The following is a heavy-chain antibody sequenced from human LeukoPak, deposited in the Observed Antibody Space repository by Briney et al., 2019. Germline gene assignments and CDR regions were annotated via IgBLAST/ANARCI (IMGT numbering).Heavy chain of an antibody. V-gene: IGHV1-46*01. Sequence: ASVKVSCKASGYMFSSHWIHWVRQAPGQGLEWMGIINPSGGTTNYGQKFQGRVAVTRDTSTNSVYMELSSLKSDDTAVYYCARDHSSEAYCSGGPCSASWFDPWGPGTLVTVSS. CDR2: INPSGGTT. D-gene: IGHD2-15*01. CDR1: GYMFSSHW. J-gene: IGHJ5*02. CDR3: ARDHSSEAYCSGGPCSASWFDP.